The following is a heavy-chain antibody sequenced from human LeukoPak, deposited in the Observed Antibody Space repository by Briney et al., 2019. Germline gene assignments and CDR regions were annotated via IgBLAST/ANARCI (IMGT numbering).Heavy chain of an antibody. CDR1: GYTFTSYD. D-gene: IGHD6-13*01. CDR3: ARGGSSSWEIYYYYYGMDV. Sequence: ASVKVSCKASGYTFTSYDINWVRQATGQGLEWMGWMNPNSGNTGYAQKFQGRVTMTRNTSISTAYMELSSLRSEDTAVYYCARGGSSSWEIYYYYYGMDVWGQGTTVTVSS. V-gene: IGHV1-8*01. CDR2: MNPNSGNT. J-gene: IGHJ6*02.